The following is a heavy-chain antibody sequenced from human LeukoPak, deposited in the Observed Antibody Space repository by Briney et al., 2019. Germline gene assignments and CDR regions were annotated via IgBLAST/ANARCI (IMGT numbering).Heavy chain of an antibody. D-gene: IGHD3-22*01. CDR1: GYTFTSYG. J-gene: IGHJ4*02. Sequence: ASVKVSCKASGYTFTSYGISWVRQAPGQGLEWMGWISAYNGNTNYAQKLQGRVTMTTDTSTSTAYVELRSLRSDDTAVYYCARDPVYYYDGSGRDYWGQGTLVTVSS. CDR2: ISAYNGNT. V-gene: IGHV1-18*01. CDR3: ARDPVYYYDGSGRDY.